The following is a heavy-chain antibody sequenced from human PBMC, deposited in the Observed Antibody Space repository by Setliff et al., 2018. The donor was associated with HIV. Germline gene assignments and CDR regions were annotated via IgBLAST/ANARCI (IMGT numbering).Heavy chain of an antibody. D-gene: IGHD5-18*01. J-gene: IGHJ5*02. Sequence: PSETLSLTCTVSGYSISSGYYWGWIRQPPGKGLEWIGSIHQSGSTYYNSSLKSRVTMSVDTSKNKFSLKLSSVTAADTAGYYCARDLGSAYSYAQGRFDPWGQGTLVTVS. CDR1: GYSISSGYY. CDR2: IHQSGST. CDR3: ARDLGSAYSYAQGRFDP. V-gene: IGHV4-38-2*02.